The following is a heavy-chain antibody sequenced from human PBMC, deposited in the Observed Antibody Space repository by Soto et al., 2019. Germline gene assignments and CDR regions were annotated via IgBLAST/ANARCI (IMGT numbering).Heavy chain of an antibody. J-gene: IGHJ4*02. CDR2: ISGSGGST. V-gene: IGHV3-23*01. Sequence: PGGSLRLSCAASGFTFSSYAMSWVRQAPGKGQEWVSAISGSGGSTYYADSVKGRFTISRDNSKNTLYLQMNSLRAEDTAVYYCAKDPRGYSYGRVTYYFDYWGQGTLVTVSS. CDR1: GFTFSSYA. D-gene: IGHD5-18*01. CDR3: AKDPRGYSYGRVTYYFDY.